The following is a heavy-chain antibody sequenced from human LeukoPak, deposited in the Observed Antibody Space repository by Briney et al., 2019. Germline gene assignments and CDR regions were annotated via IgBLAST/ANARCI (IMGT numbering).Heavy chain of an antibody. CDR1: GYTFTGYY. J-gene: IGHJ1*01. V-gene: IGHV1-2*02. Sequence: GASVKVSCKASGYTFTGYYMHWVRQAPGQGLEWMGWINPNSGGTNYAQKFQGRVTMTRDTSISTAYMELSRLRSDDTAVYYCARIPMTYSSGYEHWGQGTLVTVSS. D-gene: IGHD6-19*01. CDR3: ARIPMTYSSGYEH. CDR2: INPNSGGT.